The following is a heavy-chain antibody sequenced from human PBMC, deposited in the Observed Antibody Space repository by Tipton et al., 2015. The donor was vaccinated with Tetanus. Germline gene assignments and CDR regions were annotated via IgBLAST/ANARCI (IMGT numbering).Heavy chain of an antibody. Sequence: SLRLSCAASGFTFSSYGMHWVRQAPGKGLEWVAVIWYDGSNKYYADSVKGRFTISRDNSKNTLYLQMNSLRAEDTAVYYCARAPVPAATYPNDAFDIWGQGTMVTVSS. CDR3: ARAPVPAATYPNDAFDI. V-gene: IGHV3-33*01. D-gene: IGHD2-2*01. J-gene: IGHJ3*02. CDR2: IWYDGSNK. CDR1: GFTFSSYG.